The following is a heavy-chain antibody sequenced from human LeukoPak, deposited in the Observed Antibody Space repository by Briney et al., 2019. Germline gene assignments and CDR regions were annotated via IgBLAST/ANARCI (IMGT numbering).Heavy chain of an antibody. CDR2: IYTSGST. D-gene: IGHD3-22*01. J-gene: IGHJ3*02. CDR3: ARDRERSVYRYYDSSGPDAFDT. V-gene: IGHV4-61*02. CDR1: GGSISSGSYY. Sequence: SQTLSLTCTVSGGSISSGSYYWSWIRQPAGKGLEWIGRIYTSGSTNYNPSLKSRVTISVDTSKNQFSLKLSSVTAADTAVYYCARDRERSVYRYYDSSGPDAFDTWGQGTMVTVSS.